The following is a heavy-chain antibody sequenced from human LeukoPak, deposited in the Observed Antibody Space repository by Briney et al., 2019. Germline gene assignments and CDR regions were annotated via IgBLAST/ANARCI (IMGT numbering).Heavy chain of an antibody. CDR2: ISAYNGNT. CDR1: GNTFTSYG. D-gene: IGHD2-21*02. Sequence: GASVKVSFKASGNTFTSYGISWVRQAPGQGLEWMGWISAYNGNTNYAQKLQGRVTMTTDTSTSTAYMELRSLRSDDTAVYYCARTAYCGGDCYLNWFDPWGQGTLVTVSS. J-gene: IGHJ5*02. CDR3: ARTAYCGGDCYLNWFDP. V-gene: IGHV1-18*01.